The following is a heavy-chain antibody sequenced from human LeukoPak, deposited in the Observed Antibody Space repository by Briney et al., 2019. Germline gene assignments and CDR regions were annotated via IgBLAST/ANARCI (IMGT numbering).Heavy chain of an antibody. V-gene: IGHV1-69*01. D-gene: IGHD3-3*01. J-gene: IGHJ6*04. Sequence: GSSVKVSCKASGGTFGSYAISWVRQAPGQGLEWMGGIIPIFGTANYAQKFQGRVTITADESTSTAYMELSSLRSEDTAVYYCARDRGVATIYGMDVWGKGTTVTVSS. CDR1: GGTFGSYA. CDR2: IIPIFGTA. CDR3: ARDRGVATIYGMDV.